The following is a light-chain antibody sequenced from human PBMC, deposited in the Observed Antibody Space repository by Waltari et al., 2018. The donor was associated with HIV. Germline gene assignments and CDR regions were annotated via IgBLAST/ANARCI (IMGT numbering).Light chain of an antibody. J-gene: IGLJ2*01. V-gene: IGLV1-40*01. Sequence: QSVLTQPPSVPGAPGQRVTISCTGTSSNIGAGYDVHWYQQFPGSVPRLLIYDNTNRPSGVPDRFSRSKSVTSASLAISGLQAEDEADYYCQSYDSSLKVIFGGGTKVTVL. CDR2: DNT. CDR1: SSNIGAGYD. CDR3: QSYDSSLKVI.